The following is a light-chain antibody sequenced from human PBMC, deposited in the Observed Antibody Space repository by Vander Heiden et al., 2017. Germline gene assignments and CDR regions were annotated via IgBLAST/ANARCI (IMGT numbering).Light chain of an antibody. CDR2: AAS. J-gene: IGKJ2*01. CDR1: QSISSY. Sequence: IQFTPSPSSLSASVGDRVTITCRASQSISSYLNWYQQKPGKAPKLLIYAASSLQSGVPSRFSGSGSGTDFTLTISRLQPEDFATYYCQQSDSTPYTFGQGTKLEIK. CDR3: QQSDSTPYT. V-gene: IGKV1-39*01.